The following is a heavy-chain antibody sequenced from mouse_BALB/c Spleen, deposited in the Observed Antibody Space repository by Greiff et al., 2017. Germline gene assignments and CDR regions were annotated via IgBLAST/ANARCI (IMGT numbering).Heavy chain of an antibody. CDR2: ILPGSGST. V-gene: IGHV1-9*01. Sequence: VQLQHSGAELMKPGASVKISCKATGYTFSSYWIEWVKQRPGHGLEWIGEILPGSGSTNYNEKFKGKATFTADTSSNTAYMQLSSLTSEDSAVYYCARNDHYYAMDYWGQGTSVTVSS. CDR3: ARNDHYYAMDY. J-gene: IGHJ4*01. CDR1: GYTFSSYW.